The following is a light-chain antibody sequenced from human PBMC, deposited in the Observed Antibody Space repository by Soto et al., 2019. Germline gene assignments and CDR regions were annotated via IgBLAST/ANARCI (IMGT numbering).Light chain of an antibody. Sequence: DIVMTQSPDSLAVSLGERATINCKSSQSVLYSSNNKNYLAWYQQKPGKPPKLLIYWASTRETGVPDRFSGSGSGTDFTLTIRSLQAEDVAVYYCQQYYSTPLTFGGGTQVEIK. CDR3: QQYYSTPLT. CDR1: QSVLYSSNNKNY. CDR2: WAS. J-gene: IGKJ4*02. V-gene: IGKV4-1*01.